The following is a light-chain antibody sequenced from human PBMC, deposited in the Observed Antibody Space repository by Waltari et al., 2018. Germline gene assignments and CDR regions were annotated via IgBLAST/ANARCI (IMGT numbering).Light chain of an antibody. J-gene: IGLJ2*01. V-gene: IGLV3-1*01. Sequence: SYDLTQPPSVSVSPEQTASITCSGNKLGDKFSYWYQQKPGQSPVLIIYQDGKRPSGIPVRFSGSNSGDTATLSISGAQAVDEADYYCQAWDSNIAVFGGGTKLTVL. CDR3: QAWDSNIAV. CDR2: QDG. CDR1: KLGDKF.